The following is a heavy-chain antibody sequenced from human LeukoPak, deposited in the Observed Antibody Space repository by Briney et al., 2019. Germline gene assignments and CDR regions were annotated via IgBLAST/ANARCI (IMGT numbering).Heavy chain of an antibody. CDR1: GFTFSSYW. CDR2: IKQDGSEK. CDR3: ARDVGESGSYYFDY. V-gene: IGHV3-7*01. J-gene: IGHJ4*02. Sequence: GGSLRLSCAASGFTFSSYWMSWVRQAPGKGLEWVANIKQDGSEKYYVDSVKGRFTISRDNAKNSLYLQMNSLRAEDTAVYYCARDVGESGSYYFDYWGQGTLVTVSS. D-gene: IGHD1-26*01.